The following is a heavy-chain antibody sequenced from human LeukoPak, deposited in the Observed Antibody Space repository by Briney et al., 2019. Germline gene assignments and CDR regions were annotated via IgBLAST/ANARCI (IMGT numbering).Heavy chain of an antibody. V-gene: IGHV5-51*01. J-gene: IGHJ4*02. Sequence: GESLKISCKGSGYSFTSYWIGWVLQMPGKGLEWMGIIYPGDSDTRYSPSFQGQVTISADKSISTAYLQWSSLKASDTAMYYCARHVNYGDYVTPAYFDYWGQGTLVTVSS. CDR2: IYPGDSDT. CDR1: GYSFTSYW. CDR3: ARHVNYGDYVTPAYFDY. D-gene: IGHD4-17*01.